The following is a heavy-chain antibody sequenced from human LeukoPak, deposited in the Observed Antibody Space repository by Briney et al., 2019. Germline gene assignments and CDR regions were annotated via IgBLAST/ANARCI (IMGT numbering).Heavy chain of an antibody. V-gene: IGHV3-23*01. CDR1: GFSFSSYV. CDR2: ITASGGTT. CDR3: AKDHSLNYYDSSGHPGH. J-gene: IGHJ4*02. Sequence: PGGSLRLSCAASGFSFSSYVMSWIRQVPGKGLEWVSGITASGGTTDYADSVKGRFTISRDNSKNTVYLEMNSLRAEDSAVYYCAKDHSLNYYDSSGHPGHWGQGTLVTVSS. D-gene: IGHD3-22*01.